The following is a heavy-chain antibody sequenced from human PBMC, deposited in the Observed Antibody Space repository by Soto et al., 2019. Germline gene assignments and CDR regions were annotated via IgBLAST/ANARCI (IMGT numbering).Heavy chain of an antibody. CDR2: IMPIFRAP. V-gene: IGHV1-69*05. Sequence: QVQLVQCGAEEKKPGSSVKVSCKASGGAFSDYAFSWVRQAPGQGLEWLGGIMPIFRAPDYAQKFQGRVTITSDESTRTAYMEMRSLRSKDTAVYYCASWLKGADIGNYYYGMDVWGQGTTVTV. D-gene: IGHD2-15*01. CDR1: GGAFSDYA. J-gene: IGHJ6*02. CDR3: ASWLKGADIGNYYYGMDV.